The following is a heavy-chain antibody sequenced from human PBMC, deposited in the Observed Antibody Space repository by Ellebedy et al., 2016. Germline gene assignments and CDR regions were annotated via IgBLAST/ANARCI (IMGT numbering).Heavy chain of an antibody. CDR1: GFTVSSSY. J-gene: IGHJ4*02. CDR3: AKCRHINGCLLDY. CDR2: IYSGGTT. D-gene: IGHD6-19*01. Sequence: GGSLRLSCAASGFTVSSSYVSWVRQAPGKGLEWVSVIYSGGTTNYADSVKGRFIISRDTSKNTLYLDMDSLRAEDTAIYYCAKCRHINGCLLDYWGQGTLVTVSS. V-gene: IGHV3-53*01.